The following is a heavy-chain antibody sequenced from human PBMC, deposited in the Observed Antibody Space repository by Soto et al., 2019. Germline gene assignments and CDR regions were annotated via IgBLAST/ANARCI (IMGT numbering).Heavy chain of an antibody. V-gene: IGHV1-69*12. CDR3: ASRITGYQHYYYGMDV. D-gene: IGHD1-20*01. Sequence: QVQLVQSGAEVKKPGSSVKVSCKASGGTFSSYAINWVRQAPGQGLEWMGGIIPIFGTADYAQKFQGRVTITADESTSTAYMELSSLRSEDTAVYYCASRITGYQHYYYGMDVWGQGTTVTVSS. J-gene: IGHJ6*02. CDR1: GGTFSSYA. CDR2: IIPIFGTA.